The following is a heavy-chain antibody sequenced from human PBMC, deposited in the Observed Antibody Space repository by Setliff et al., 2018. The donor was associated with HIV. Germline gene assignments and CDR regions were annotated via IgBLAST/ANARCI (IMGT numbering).Heavy chain of an antibody. CDR2: ISYTGST. J-gene: IGHJ4*02. D-gene: IGHD3-16*01. Sequence: SDTLSLTCTVSGVSIENNFWSWFRQPPGKGLEWIGYISYTGSTNYDPSLKSRLTIVADTSKSQFSLKLTSVTAADTAVYYCARGAYIKMNYCFDYWGRGTLVTVSS. CDR1: GVSIENNF. CDR3: ARGAYIKMNYCFDY. V-gene: IGHV4-59*01.